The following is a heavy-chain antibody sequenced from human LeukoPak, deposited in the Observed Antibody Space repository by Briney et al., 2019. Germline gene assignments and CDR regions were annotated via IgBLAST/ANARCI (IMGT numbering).Heavy chain of an antibody. J-gene: IGHJ6*03. D-gene: IGHD2-2*02. CDR3: ARGPLGCSSTSCYTGYYYYYMDV. V-gene: IGHV5-51*01. CDR1: GYSFTSYW. CDR2: IYPGDSDT. Sequence: GESLKISCKGSGYSFTSYWIGWVRQMPGKGLEWMGIIYPGDSDTRYSPSFQGQVTISADKSISTAYLQWSSLKASDTAMYYCARGPLGCSSTSCYTGYYYYYMDVWGKGTTVTVSS.